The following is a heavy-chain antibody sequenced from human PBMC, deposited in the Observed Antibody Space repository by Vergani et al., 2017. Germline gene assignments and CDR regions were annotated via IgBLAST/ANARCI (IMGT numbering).Heavy chain of an antibody. J-gene: IGHJ4*02. CDR2: IYHSGST. CDR3: TRQPQEGASGPPSVPT. D-gene: IGHD5-12*01. V-gene: IGHV4-59*08. Sequence: QVQLQESGPGLVKPSETLSLTCTVSGGSISSYYWSWIRQPAGKELEWIGRIYHSGSTHYNPSLKSRVTISVDTSKNDFSLKVTSVTAADTAVYYCTRQPQEGASGPPSVPTWGQGISVIVSS. CDR1: GGSISSYY.